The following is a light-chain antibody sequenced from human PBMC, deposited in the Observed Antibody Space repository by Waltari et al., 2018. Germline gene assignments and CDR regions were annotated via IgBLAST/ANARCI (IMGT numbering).Light chain of an antibody. CDR3: HVWHPDMDPGV. V-gene: IGLV3-21*04. CDR2: YDS. CDR1: NIGSYS. J-gene: IGLJ1*01. Sequence: SYALTQPPSVPVAPGTTARITCGGDNIGSYSVHWYQQKPGQAPVLVIFYDSDRPSGIPGRFSGSNSGNTATLTISSVEAGDEAKYYCHVWHPDMDPGVFGPGTEVSV.